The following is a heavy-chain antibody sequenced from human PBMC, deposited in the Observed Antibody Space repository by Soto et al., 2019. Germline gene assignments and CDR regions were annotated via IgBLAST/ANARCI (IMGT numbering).Heavy chain of an antibody. CDR2: MSHIGSV. Sequence: QVLLQESGPGLVQPSGTLSLSCVVSGVSIGSNYYWGWVRQSPGKGLEWLGDMSHIGSVNYNPSLKIRVTISMDKSQKQFSLKLNSVTAADTAVYYWARSLGWYAIDYWGQGTLVIVSS. CDR1: GVSIGSNYY. J-gene: IGHJ4*02. V-gene: IGHV4-4*02. CDR3: ARSLGWYAIDY. D-gene: IGHD6-19*01.